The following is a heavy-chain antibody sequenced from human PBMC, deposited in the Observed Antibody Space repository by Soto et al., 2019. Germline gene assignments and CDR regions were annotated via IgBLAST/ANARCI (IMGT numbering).Heavy chain of an antibody. V-gene: IGHV4-59*01. D-gene: IGHD6-6*01. CDR3: ARGSIAAHPRIDY. J-gene: IGHJ4*02. CDR1: GGSISSYY. CDR2: IYYSGST. Sequence: SETLSLTCTVSGGSISSYYWSWIRQPPGKGLEWIGYIYYSGSTNYNPSLKSRVTISVDTSKNQFSLKLSSVTAADTAVYYCARGSIAAHPRIDYWGQGTLVTVSS.